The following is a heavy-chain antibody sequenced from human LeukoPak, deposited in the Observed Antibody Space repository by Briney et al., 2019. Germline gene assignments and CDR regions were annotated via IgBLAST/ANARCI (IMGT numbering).Heavy chain of an antibody. CDR2: IYYSGGT. D-gene: IGHD6-13*01. V-gene: IGHV4-39*01. CDR3: ARHLDSSSWIDY. Sequence: TSETLSLTCTVSGGSISDRTHYWGWTRQPPGKGLEWIGSIYYSGGTNYNPSLKSRVTISIDTSKNQFSLKLSSVTAADTAVYYCARHLDSSSWIDYWGQGTLVTVSS. CDR1: GGSISDRTHY. J-gene: IGHJ4*02.